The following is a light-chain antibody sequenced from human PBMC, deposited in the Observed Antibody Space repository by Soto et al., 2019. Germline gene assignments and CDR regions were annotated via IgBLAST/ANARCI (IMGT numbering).Light chain of an antibody. J-gene: IGLJ2*01. V-gene: IGLV2-14*01. CDR2: GVS. CDR1: SSDVGGYNY. Sequence: QLVLTQPASVSGSPGQSITISCTGTSSDVGGYNYVSWYQQHPGKAPKLMIYGVSNRPSEVSNRFSGSKSGNTASLTISGLQAEDEANYYCSSYTSGSTLVVFGGGTELTVL. CDR3: SSYTSGSTLVV.